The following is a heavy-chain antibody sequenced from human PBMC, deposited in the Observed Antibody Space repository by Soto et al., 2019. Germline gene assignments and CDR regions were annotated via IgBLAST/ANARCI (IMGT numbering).Heavy chain of an antibody. CDR1: GFTFSNSD. CDR2: ISYDGSNK. V-gene: IGHV3-30-3*01. CDR3: ARDRCSSTSCYPDYYYGMDV. Sequence: PVGSLRLSCAASGFTFSNSDMNWVRQAPGKGLEWVAVISYDGSNKYYADSVKGRFTISRDNSKNTLYLQMNSLRAEDTAVYYCARDRCSSTSCYPDYYYGMDVWGQGTTVTVSS. D-gene: IGHD2-2*01. J-gene: IGHJ6*02.